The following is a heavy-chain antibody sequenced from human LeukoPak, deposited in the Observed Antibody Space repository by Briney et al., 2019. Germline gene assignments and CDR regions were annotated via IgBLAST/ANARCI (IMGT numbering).Heavy chain of an antibody. J-gene: IGHJ4*02. CDR2: IKQDGSEK. Sequence: PGGSLRLSCAASGFTFSSYWMSWVRQAPGKGLEWVANIKQDGSEKYYVDSVKGRFTISRDNAKNSLYLQMNSLRAEDTAVYYCARETYYDYVWGSYRPAPFDYWGQGTLVTVPS. D-gene: IGHD3-16*02. V-gene: IGHV3-7*01. CDR3: ARETYYDYVWGSYRPAPFDY. CDR1: GFTFSSYW.